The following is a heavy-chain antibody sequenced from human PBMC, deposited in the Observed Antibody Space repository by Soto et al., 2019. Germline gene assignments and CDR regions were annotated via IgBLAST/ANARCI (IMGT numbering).Heavy chain of an antibody. CDR3: ARKGYALGDYYYYMDV. CDR2: MNPNSGNT. D-gene: IGHD3-16*01. V-gene: IGHV1-8*01. Sequence: ASVKVSCKASGYTFTSYDINWVRQATGLGLEWMGWMNPNSGNTGYAQKFQGRVTMTRNTSISTAYMELSSLRSEDTSVYYCARKGYALGDYYYYMDVWGKGTTVTVSS. J-gene: IGHJ6*03. CDR1: GYTFTSYD.